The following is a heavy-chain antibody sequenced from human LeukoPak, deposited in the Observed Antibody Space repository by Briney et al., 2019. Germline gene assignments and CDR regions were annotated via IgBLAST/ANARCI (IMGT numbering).Heavy chain of an antibody. CDR2: ISGSGGST. CDR1: GFTFSRYA. J-gene: IGHJ4*02. V-gene: IGHV3-23*01. CDR3: AKDHGYCSSTSCLYYFDY. Sequence: GGSLRLSCAASGFTFSRYAMSWVRQAPGKGLEWVSAISGSGGSTYYADSVKGRFTISRDNSKNTLYLQMNSLRAEDTAVYYCAKDHGYCSSTSCLYYFDYWGQGTLVTVSS. D-gene: IGHD2-2*03.